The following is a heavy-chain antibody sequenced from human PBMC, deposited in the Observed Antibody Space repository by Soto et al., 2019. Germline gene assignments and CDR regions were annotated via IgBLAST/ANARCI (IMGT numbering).Heavy chain of an antibody. CDR2: INPKSGGT. D-gene: IGHD2-15*01. J-gene: IGHJ3*02. CDR3: ARLALGYCSGGTCYSGAFDI. V-gene: IGHV1-2*04. Sequence: ASVKVSCKASGYTFTCYYMHWVRQAPGQGLEWMGWINPKSGGTNYSQKFQGWVTMTRDTSISTAYMELSRLKSDDTAVYYCARLALGYCSGGTCYSGAFDIWGQGTMVTVSS. CDR1: GYTFTCYY.